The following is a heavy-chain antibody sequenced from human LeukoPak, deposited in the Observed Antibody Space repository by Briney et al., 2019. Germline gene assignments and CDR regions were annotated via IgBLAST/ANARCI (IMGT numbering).Heavy chain of an antibody. CDR2: ISSSSSYI. Sequence: KPGGSLRLSCAASGFTFSCCTMNWVRQAPGKGLEWVSSISSSSSYIYYADSVKGRFTISRDNAKNSPYLQMNSLRAEDTAVYYCANLNLIPGEDYFDYWGQGTLVSVSS. CDR1: GFTFSCCT. CDR3: ANLNLIPGEDYFDY. V-gene: IGHV3-21*01. D-gene: IGHD2-21*01. J-gene: IGHJ4*02.